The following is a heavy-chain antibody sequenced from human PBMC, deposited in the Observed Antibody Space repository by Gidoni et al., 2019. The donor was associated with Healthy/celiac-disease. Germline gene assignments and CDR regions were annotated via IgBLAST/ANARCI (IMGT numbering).Heavy chain of an antibody. Sequence: QLQLQESGPGLVKTSETLSLTCTVSGGSISSSSYYWGWIRQPPGKGLEWIGSIYYSVITYYHPSLKSRVTISVDTSKNQFSLKLSSVTAADTAVYYCARSSVASIYFDYWGQGTLVTVSS. V-gene: IGHV4-39*01. D-gene: IGHD6-6*01. CDR3: ARSSVASIYFDY. CDR1: GGSISSSSYY. CDR2: IYYSVIT. J-gene: IGHJ4*02.